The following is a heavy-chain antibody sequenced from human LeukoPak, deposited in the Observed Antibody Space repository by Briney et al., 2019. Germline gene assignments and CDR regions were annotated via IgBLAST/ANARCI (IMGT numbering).Heavy chain of an antibody. Sequence: PGGSLRLSCAASGFTFSSYAMSWVRQAPGRGLELVSAISGSGGSTYYADSVKGRFTISRDNSKNTLYLQMNSLRAEDTAVYYCAKADQNRDYYDSSGYGKNFDYWGQGTLVTVSS. CDR1: GFTFSSYA. D-gene: IGHD3-22*01. CDR2: ISGSGGST. V-gene: IGHV3-23*01. J-gene: IGHJ4*02. CDR3: AKADQNRDYYDSSGYGKNFDY.